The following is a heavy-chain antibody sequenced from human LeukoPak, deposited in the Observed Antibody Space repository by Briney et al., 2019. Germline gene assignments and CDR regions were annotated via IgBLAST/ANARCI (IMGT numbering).Heavy chain of an antibody. CDR3: ARLKRDGYNFDY. J-gene: IGHJ4*02. CDR1: GYSFTSYW. D-gene: IGHD5-24*01. Sequence: GESLKISCKGSGYSFTSYWITWVRQMPGKGLEWMGRIDPSDSYTNYSPSFQGHVTISADKSISTAYLQWSSLRASDTAIYYCARLKRDGYNFDYWGQGTLVTVSS. CDR2: IDPSDSYT. V-gene: IGHV5-10-1*01.